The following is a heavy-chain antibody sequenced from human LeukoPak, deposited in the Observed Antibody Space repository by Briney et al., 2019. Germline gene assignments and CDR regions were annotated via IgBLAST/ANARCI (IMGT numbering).Heavy chain of an antibody. CDR1: SGSISSYY. CDR3: ARRGDHFDY. CDR2: IHYSGST. J-gene: IGHJ4*02. D-gene: IGHD4-17*01. Sequence: MPSETLSLTCTVSSGSISSYYWSWIRQPPGKGLEWIGYIHYSGSTNYNPSLKSRVTISVDTSKNQVSLKLRTVNAADTAVYYCARRGDHFDYWGQGTLVTVSS. V-gene: IGHV4-59*01.